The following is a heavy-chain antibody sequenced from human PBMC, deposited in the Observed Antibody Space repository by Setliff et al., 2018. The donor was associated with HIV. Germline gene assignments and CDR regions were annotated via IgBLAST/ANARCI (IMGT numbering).Heavy chain of an antibody. J-gene: IGHJ6*03. CDR3: ARVIDYGVLYWSYYMDV. D-gene: IGHD4-17*01. Sequence: AASVKVSCKASGYTLTNYGISWVRQAPGQGLEWMGWISADNGDTNYPQKLQGRVTMTTDTSTSTAYMELRSLRSDDTAAYYCARVIDYGVLYWSYYMDVWGKGTTVTVSS. V-gene: IGHV1-18*01. CDR1: GYTLTNYG. CDR2: ISADNGDT.